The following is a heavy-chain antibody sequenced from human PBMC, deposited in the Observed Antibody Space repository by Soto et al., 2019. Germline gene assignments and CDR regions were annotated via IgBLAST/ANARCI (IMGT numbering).Heavy chain of an antibody. Sequence: LXLTCTVSGGSSSSYYWSWIRQPPGKGLEWIGYIYYSGSTNYNPSLKSRVTISVDTSKNQFSLKLSSVTAADTAVYYCARKSIAAWAGYYFDYWGQGTLVTVSS. CDR1: GGSSSSYY. D-gene: IGHD6-6*01. CDR3: ARKSIAAWAGYYFDY. CDR2: IYYSGST. J-gene: IGHJ4*02. V-gene: IGHV4-59*01.